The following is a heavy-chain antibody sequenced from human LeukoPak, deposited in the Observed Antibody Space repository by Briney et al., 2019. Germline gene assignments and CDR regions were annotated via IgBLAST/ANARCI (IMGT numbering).Heavy chain of an antibody. CDR1: GFAFSSYA. V-gene: IGHV3-30-3*02. Sequence: GGSLRLSCAASGFAFSSYAMHWVRQAPGKGLEWLAVVSSHGVDKFYADSVRGRFTISKDNSKNTLYLQMNSLRAEDTAVYYCAKEEPIGSSYLGYFNYWGQGTLVTVSS. J-gene: IGHJ4*02. D-gene: IGHD1-26*01. CDR3: AKEEPIGSSYLGYFNY. CDR2: VSSHGVDK.